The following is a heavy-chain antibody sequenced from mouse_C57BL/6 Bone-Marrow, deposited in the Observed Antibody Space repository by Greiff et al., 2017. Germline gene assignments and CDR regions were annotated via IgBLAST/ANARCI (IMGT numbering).Heavy chain of an antibody. CDR3: ARFPYGNYVEGYYAMDY. V-gene: IGHV2-2*01. Sequence: QVQLQQSGPGLVQPSQSLSITCTVSGFSLTSYGVHWVRQSPGKGLEWLGVIWSGGSTDYNAAFISRLSISKDNSKSQVFFKMNSLQADDTAIYYCARFPYGNYVEGYYAMDYWGQGTSVTVSS. D-gene: IGHD2-1*01. CDR2: IWSGGST. CDR1: GFSLTSYG. J-gene: IGHJ4*01.